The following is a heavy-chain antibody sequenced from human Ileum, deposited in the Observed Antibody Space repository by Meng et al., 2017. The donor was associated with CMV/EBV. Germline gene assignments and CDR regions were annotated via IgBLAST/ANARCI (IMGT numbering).Heavy chain of an antibody. V-gene: IGHV1-18*01. CDR3: VRDAYYNCDY. J-gene: IGHJ4*02. D-gene: IGHD3-10*01. Sequence: GESLKISCKASGYSFSNSGITWVRQAPGQGLEWVGWINTDNGHTNYAQNFRGRVTVTADTSTSTAYVELRSLTPDDTAVYYCVRDAYYNCDYWGQGTLVTVSS. CDR1: GYSFSNSG. CDR2: INTDNGHT.